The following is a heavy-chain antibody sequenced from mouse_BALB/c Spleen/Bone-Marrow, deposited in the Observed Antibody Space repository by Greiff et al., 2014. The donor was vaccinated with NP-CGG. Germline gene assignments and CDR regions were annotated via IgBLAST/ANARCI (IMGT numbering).Heavy chain of an antibody. D-gene: IGHD2-4*01. CDR3: TRIYYDYDGVWFAY. CDR2: INPYNDGT. J-gene: IGHJ3*01. CDR1: GYTFTSYF. Sequence: EVNLVESGPELVKPGASVKMSCKVSGYTFTSYFMHWVKQRPGQGLEWIGYINPYNDGTKYNEKFKGKATLTSDKSSSTAYMELSSLTSEDSAVYYYTRIYYDYDGVWFAYWGQGTLVTVSA. V-gene: IGHV1-14*01.